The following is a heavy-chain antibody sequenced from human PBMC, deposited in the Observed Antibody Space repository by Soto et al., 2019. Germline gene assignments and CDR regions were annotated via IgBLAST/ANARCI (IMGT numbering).Heavy chain of an antibody. V-gene: IGHV4-34*01. Sequence: ETLSLTCAVYGGSFSGYYWSWIRQPPGKGLEWIGEINHSGSTNYNPSLKSRVTISVDTSKNQFSLKLSSVTAADTAVYYCARGPLLRSFDYWGQGTLVTVS. D-gene: IGHD3-10*01. CDR3: ARGPLLRSFDY. J-gene: IGHJ4*02. CDR1: GGSFSGYY. CDR2: INHSGST.